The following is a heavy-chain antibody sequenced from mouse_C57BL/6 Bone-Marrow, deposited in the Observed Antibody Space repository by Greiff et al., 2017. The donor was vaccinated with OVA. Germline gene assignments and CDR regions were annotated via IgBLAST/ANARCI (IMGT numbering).Heavy chain of an antibody. D-gene: IGHD4-1*01. J-gene: IGHJ2*01. CDR3: ARDYSGRDYFDY. CDR2: IDPEDGDT. Sequence: EVQLQQSGAELVRPGASVKLSCTASGFNIKDYYMHWVKQRPEQGLAWIGRIDPEDGDTEYAPKFQGKATMTADTSSNTAYLQLSSLTSEDSAVYYCARDYSGRDYFDYWGQGTTLTVSS. V-gene: IGHV14-1*01. CDR1: GFNIKDYY.